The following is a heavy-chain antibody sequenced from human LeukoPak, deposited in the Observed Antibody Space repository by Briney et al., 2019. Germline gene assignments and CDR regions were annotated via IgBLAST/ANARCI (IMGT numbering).Heavy chain of an antibody. CDR3: ARDRTYYDSTGYYYDF. D-gene: IGHD3-22*01. Sequence: PSDTLTLTCVVSGDSISGYYRSWTRQPAEEALEWLARMSGSGSTNYNPSLKSRVTLSVDTSMNQLSLNLNSVTAADTAVYYCARDRTYYDSTGYYYDFWGQGTLVTVSS. CDR1: GDSISGYY. CDR2: MSGSGST. V-gene: IGHV4-4*07. J-gene: IGHJ4*02.